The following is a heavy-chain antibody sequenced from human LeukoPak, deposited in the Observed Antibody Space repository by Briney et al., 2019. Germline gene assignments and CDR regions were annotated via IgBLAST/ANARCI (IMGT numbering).Heavy chain of an antibody. J-gene: IGHJ6*02. CDR3: ARGYCSGGSCYVSRGMDV. CDR1: GGSFSGYY. Sequence: TSETLSLTCAVYGGSFSGYYWSWIRQRSGKGLEWVGEINHSGSTNYNPFLKSRVTISVDTSKHQFSLKLSSVTAADTAVYYCARGYCSGGSCYVSRGMDVWGQGTTVTVSS. CDR2: INHSGST. D-gene: IGHD2-15*01. V-gene: IGHV4-34*01.